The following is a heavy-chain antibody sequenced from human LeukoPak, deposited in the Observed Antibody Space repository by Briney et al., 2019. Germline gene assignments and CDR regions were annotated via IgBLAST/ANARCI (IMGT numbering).Heavy chain of an antibody. CDR1: GYTFTSYG. CDR2: IIPIFGTA. V-gene: IGHV1-69*13. D-gene: IGHD2-8*01. CDR3: ARVFTDGTLDY. J-gene: IGHJ4*02. Sequence: SVKVSCKASGYTFTSYGISWVRQAPGQGLEWVGGIIPIFGTANYAQKFQGRVTITADESTSTAYMELSSLRSEDTAVYYCARVFTDGTLDYWGQGTLVTVSS.